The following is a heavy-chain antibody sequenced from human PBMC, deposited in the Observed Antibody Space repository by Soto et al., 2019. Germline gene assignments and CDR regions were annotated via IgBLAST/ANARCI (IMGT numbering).Heavy chain of an antibody. CDR3: ARESRSELGTVEY. J-gene: IGHJ4*02. Sequence: QVRLQESGPGLVKPSETLSLTCTVSGASISNYYWSWIRQPAVKGLECLGRIYASGTTTYNPSLWSRVTMAVDTSKNQFSLNLDSVTAADTAVYYCARESRSELGTVEYWGQGTLVTVSS. D-gene: IGHD1-1*01. V-gene: IGHV4-4*07. CDR1: GASISNYY. CDR2: IYASGTT.